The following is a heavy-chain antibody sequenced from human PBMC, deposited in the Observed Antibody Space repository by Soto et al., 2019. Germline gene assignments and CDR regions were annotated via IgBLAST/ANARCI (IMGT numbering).Heavy chain of an antibody. V-gene: IGHV2-5*02. Sequence: QITLKESGPTLVKPTQTLTLTCTFSGFSLSTSGVGVAWIRQSPGKALEWLALIYWDDDKRYSPSLKSRLTITKDTSKNQVVLIMMNMDPVDTATYYCAHLSRGVRGFYYYYYGMDVWGQGTTVTVSS. D-gene: IGHD3-10*01. J-gene: IGHJ6*02. CDR2: IYWDDDK. CDR1: GFSLSTSGVG. CDR3: AHLSRGVRGFYYYYYGMDV.